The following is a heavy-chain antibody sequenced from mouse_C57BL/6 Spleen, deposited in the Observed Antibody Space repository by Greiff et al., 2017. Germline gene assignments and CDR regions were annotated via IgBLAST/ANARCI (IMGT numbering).Heavy chain of an antibody. CDR2: IYPGSGNT. CDR3: ARSYGYNDY. J-gene: IGHJ2*01. D-gene: IGHD2-2*01. V-gene: IGHV1-76*01. CDR1: GYTFTDYY. Sequence: QVQLQQSGAELVRPGASVKLSCKASGYTFTDYYINWVKQRPGQGLEWIARIYPGSGNTYYNEKFKGKATLTAEKSSSTAYMQLSSLTSEDSAVYFCARSYGYNDYWGKGTTLTVSS.